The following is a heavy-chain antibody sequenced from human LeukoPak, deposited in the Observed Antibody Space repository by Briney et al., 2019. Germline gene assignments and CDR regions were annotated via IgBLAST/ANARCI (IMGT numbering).Heavy chain of an antibody. CDR1: GFSFSNYY. D-gene: IGHD6-19*01. J-gene: IGHJ4*02. Sequence: PGGSLRLSCAASGFSFSNYYMRWIRQAPGKGLEWVANVNEDGSNKWHLGSVKGRFTVSRDNATNALYLQMNSLRAEDTAVYYCTRVIVAVPGYFDYFDFWGQGALVTVSS. V-gene: IGHV3-7*01. CDR2: VNEDGSNK. CDR3: TRVIVAVPGYFDYFDF.